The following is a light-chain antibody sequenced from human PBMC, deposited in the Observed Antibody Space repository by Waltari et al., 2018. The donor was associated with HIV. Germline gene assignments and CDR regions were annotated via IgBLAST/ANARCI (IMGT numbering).Light chain of an antibody. CDR3: AAWDDNMKGLV. J-gene: IGLJ3*02. CDR1: ASNIGRTS. Sequence: QFVLTQPPSVSEAPRQTVIISCSGSASNIGRTSVNWYQQVPGKAPKLLVYFDDLLPSGVSDRFSGSRSGTSASLAISGLHSEDEADYYCAAWDDNMKGLVFGGGTKLTVL. V-gene: IGLV1-36*01. CDR2: FDD.